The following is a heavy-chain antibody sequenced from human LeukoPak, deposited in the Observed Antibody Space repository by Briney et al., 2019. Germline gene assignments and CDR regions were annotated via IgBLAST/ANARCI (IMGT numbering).Heavy chain of an antibody. V-gene: IGHV4-59*01. CDR3: ARDELHENYYGSGSYYLY. J-gene: IGHJ4*02. Sequence: SETLSLTCTVSGGSISSYYWSWIRQPPGKGLEWIGYIYYSGSTNYNPSLKSRVTISVDTSKNQFSLKLSSVTAADTAVYYCARDELHENYYGSGSYYLYWGQGTLVTVSS. D-gene: IGHD3-10*01. CDR2: IYYSGST. CDR1: GGSISSYY.